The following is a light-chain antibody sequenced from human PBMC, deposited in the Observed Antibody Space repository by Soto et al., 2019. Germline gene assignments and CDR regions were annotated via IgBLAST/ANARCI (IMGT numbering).Light chain of an antibody. CDR3: SSYTSSSTNWI. CDR2: EVS. J-gene: IGLJ3*02. CDR1: SSDIGSYNR. Sequence: QSALTQPPSVSGSPGQSVTISCTGTSSDIGSYNRVSWYQQPPGAAPKLMIYEVSDRPSGVPDRFSGSKSGNTASLTISGLQAEDEAAYYCSSYTSSSTNWIFGGGTKVTVL. V-gene: IGLV2-18*02.